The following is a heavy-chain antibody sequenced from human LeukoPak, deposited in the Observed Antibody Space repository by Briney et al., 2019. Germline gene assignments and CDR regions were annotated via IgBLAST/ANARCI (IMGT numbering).Heavy chain of an antibody. CDR2: INSDVN. CDR3: ARAGLGYCSGGSCYALQPYGFDI. V-gene: IGHV3-74*01. J-gene: IGHJ3*02. Sequence: GGSLRLSSAPSGFTFSSYWMHWVRQAPGKGLVWVSRINSDVNSYADSVKGRFTTSRDNAKNTLYLQMNSLRAEDTAVYYCARAGLGYCSGGSCYALQPYGFDIWGQGTMVTVSS. D-gene: IGHD2-15*01. CDR1: GFTFSSYW.